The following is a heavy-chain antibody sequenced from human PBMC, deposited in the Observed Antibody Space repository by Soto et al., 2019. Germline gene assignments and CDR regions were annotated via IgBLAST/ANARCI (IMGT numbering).Heavy chain of an antibody. CDR1: GGSIDGLY. Sequence: QVQLQESGPGLVKPSETLSLTCSVSGGSIDGLYWSWVRQPPGRGLEWIGWIYYSGTTTYNPSLKSRVTLSVDTSKNQFSLNLSSVTAADSAIYYCARVRNLYYMDVWGRGTTVAVSS. CDR3: ARVRNLYYMDV. CDR2: IYYSGTT. J-gene: IGHJ6*03. V-gene: IGHV4-59*08.